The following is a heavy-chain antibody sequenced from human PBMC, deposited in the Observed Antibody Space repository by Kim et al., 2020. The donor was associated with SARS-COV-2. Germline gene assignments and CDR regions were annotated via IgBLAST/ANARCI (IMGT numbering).Heavy chain of an antibody. Sequence: SVKVSCKASGGTFSSYAISWVRQAPGQGLEWMGGIIPIFGTANYAQKFQGRVTITADESTSTAYMELSSLRSEDTAVYYCARDSNAYYYDSSGYYYESAFDYWGQGTLVTVSS. CDR2: IIPIFGTA. D-gene: IGHD3-22*01. V-gene: IGHV1-69*13. CDR3: ARDSNAYYYDSSGYYYESAFDY. J-gene: IGHJ4*02. CDR1: GGTFSSYA.